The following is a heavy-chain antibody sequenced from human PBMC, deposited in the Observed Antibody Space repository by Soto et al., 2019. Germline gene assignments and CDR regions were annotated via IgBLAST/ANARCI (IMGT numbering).Heavy chain of an antibody. V-gene: IGHV3-43*01. D-gene: IGHD6-6*01. J-gene: IGHJ4*02. CDR3: AKEGGRYSSSPFDY. CDR1: GFTFDDYT. CDR2: ISWDGGST. Sequence: EVQLVESGGVVVQPGGSLRLSCAASGFTFDDYTMHWVRQAPGKGLEWVSLISWDGGSTYYADSVKGRFTISRENSKNSLYLQMNSLRTEDTALYYCAKEGGRYSSSPFDYWGQGNLVTVSS.